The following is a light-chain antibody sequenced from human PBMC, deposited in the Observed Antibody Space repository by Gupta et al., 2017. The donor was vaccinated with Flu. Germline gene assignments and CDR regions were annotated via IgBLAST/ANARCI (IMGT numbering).Light chain of an antibody. Sequence: EIVMTQSPATLPVSPLQRATLSCRSSQSVSSNLAWYQQKPGQAPRLLIYGASTRATGIPARFSGSGSGTEFTLTISSLQSEDFAVYYCQQYYNWPRTFGQGTKVEIK. CDR1: QSVSSN. V-gene: IGKV3-15*01. CDR3: QQYYNWPRT. CDR2: GAS. J-gene: IGKJ1*01.